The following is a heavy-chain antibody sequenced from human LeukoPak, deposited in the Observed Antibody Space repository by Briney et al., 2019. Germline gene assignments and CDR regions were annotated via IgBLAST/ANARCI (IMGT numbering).Heavy chain of an antibody. Sequence: SETLTLTCTVSGGSVSSGSYYWSWIRQPPGKGLEWLGNSYDSGSTNYNPSLKSRVTISVDTSKNQFSLKLSSVTAADTAVYYCARDKDVVVVPAAMTWDYYYGMDVWGKGTTVTVSS. CDR2: SYDSGST. D-gene: IGHD2-2*01. V-gene: IGHV4-61*01. J-gene: IGHJ6*04. CDR1: GGSVSSGSYY. CDR3: ARDKDVVVVPAAMTWDYYYGMDV.